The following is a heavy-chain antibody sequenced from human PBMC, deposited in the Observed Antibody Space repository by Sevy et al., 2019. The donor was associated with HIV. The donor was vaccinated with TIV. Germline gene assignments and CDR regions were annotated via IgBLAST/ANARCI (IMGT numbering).Heavy chain of an antibody. CDR1: GFTFSKYW. V-gene: IGHV3-7*01. J-gene: IGHJ4*02. D-gene: IGHD3-10*01. Sequence: GGSLRLSCAASGFTFSKYWMSWVRQAPGKGLEWGANINQDGSEKNYVDSVKGRFTISRDNGKNSLYLQMNSLRAEDTAVYYCAREPGSSHFDYWGQGTLVTVSS. CDR3: AREPGSSHFDY. CDR2: INQDGSEK.